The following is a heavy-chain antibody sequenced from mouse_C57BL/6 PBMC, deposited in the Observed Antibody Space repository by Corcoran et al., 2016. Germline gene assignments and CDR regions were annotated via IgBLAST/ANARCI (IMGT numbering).Heavy chain of an antibody. D-gene: IGHD1-1*01. Sequence: EVQLQQSGPVLVKPGAPVKMSCKASGYTFTDYYMNWVKQSHGKSLEWIGVINPYNGGTSYNQKFKGKATLTVDKSSSTAYMELNSLTSEDSAVYYCAIYYYGSSYAMDYWGQGTSVTVSS. V-gene: IGHV1-19*01. CDR1: GYTFTDYY. J-gene: IGHJ4*01. CDR3: AIYYYGSSYAMDY. CDR2: INPYNGGT.